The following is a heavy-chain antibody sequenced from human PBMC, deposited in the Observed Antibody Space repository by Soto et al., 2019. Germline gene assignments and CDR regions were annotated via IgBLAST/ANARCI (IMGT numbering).Heavy chain of an antibody. CDR3: AKSRDAYNFYFYYGMDV. J-gene: IGHJ6*02. Sequence: RTGGSLRLSCAASGFTFSNYGMHWVRQTPGKGLEWVALILYDGSNKYYADSVKGRFTISRDNSKNTLYLQVSSLRAEDTAVYYCAKSRDAYNFYFYYGMDVWGQGTSVTVS. V-gene: IGHV3-30*18. CDR2: ILYDGSNK. D-gene: IGHD1-1*01. CDR1: GFTFSNYG.